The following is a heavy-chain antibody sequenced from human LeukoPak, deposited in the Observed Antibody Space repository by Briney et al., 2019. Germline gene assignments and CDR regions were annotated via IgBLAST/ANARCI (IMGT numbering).Heavy chain of an antibody. D-gene: IGHD3-10*01. CDR3: ARRAVRGVMVDY. CDR2: INHSGST. CDR1: GGSFSGYY. Sequence: SETLSLTCAVYGGSFSGYYWSWIRQPPGKGLEWIGEINHSGSTNYNPSLKSRVTISVDTSKNQFSLKLSSVTAADTAVYYCARRAVRGVMVDYWGQGTLVTVSS. V-gene: IGHV4-34*01. J-gene: IGHJ4*02.